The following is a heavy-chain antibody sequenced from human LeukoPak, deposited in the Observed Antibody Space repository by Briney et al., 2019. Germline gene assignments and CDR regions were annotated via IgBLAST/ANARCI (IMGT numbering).Heavy chain of an antibody. J-gene: IGHJ5*01. CDR3: ARLTLTGVGGRGWFDS. D-gene: IGHD3-3*01. CDR1: GDSITNSGWS. V-gene: IGHV4-39*02. CDR2: MADRGIP. Sequence: SETLSLTCFVSGDSITNSGWSWGWVRQPPGKGLEWIGTLPYDENMADRGIPSYNPSLTSRVTISADTSKNHLSLTVNSVTAADTASYYCARLTLTGVGGRGWFDSWGQGALVIVSS.